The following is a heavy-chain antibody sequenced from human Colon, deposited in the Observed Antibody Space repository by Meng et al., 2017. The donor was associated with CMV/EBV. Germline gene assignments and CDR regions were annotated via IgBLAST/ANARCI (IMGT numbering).Heavy chain of an antibody. J-gene: IGHJ3*02. CDR1: GFSFSKYY. Sequence: GESLKISCAASGFSFSKYYLHWVRQAPGKGLEWVALIPDDGGNTYYADSVKGRFTVSRDNSKNTMFLQMNSLRPEDTAVYYCARVRLEVIDSHAFDIWGLGTMVTVSS. CDR3: ARVRLEVIDSHAFDI. V-gene: IGHV3-30-3*01. D-gene: IGHD2-21*01. CDR2: IPDDGGNT.